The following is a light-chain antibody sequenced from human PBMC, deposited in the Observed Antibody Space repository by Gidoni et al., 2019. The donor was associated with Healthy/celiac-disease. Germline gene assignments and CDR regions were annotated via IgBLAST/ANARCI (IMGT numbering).Light chain of an antibody. J-gene: IGKJ1*01. CDR3: QQYYGYPWT. CDR1: QNISSY. V-gene: IGKV1-8*01. CDR2: AAS. Sequence: AIRMTQSPSSFSASTGDRVTITCRASQNISSYLAWYQQKPGKAPKLLIYAASILQSGVPSRFSGSGSGTDFTLTISCLQSEDFTTYYCQQYYGYPWTFGQGTKVEIK.